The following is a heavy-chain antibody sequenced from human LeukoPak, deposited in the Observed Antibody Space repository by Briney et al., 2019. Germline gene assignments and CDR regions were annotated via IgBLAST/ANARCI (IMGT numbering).Heavy chain of an antibody. CDR1: GFTFSSYS. Sequence: GGSLRLSCAASGFTFSSYSMNWVRQAPGKGLEWVSAISGSGGTTYYADSVKGRFSISRDNSKNTLYLQMNSLRAEDTAIYYCANKYGSGSYYIGWGQGTLVTVSS. V-gene: IGHV3-23*01. D-gene: IGHD3-10*01. J-gene: IGHJ4*02. CDR3: ANKYGSGSYYIG. CDR2: ISGSGGTT.